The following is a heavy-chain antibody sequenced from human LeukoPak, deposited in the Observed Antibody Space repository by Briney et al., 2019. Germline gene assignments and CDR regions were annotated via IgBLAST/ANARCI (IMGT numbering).Heavy chain of an antibody. CDR1: GYTFTSYG. D-gene: IGHD2-21*02. CDR2: ISAYNGNT. V-gene: IGHV1-18*01. J-gene: IGHJ5*02. CDR3: ARRYCGGDCQDWFDP. Sequence: ASVKVSCKASGYTFTSYGINWVRQAPGQGLEWMGWISAYNGNTSYAQKFQGRVTMTTGTSTSTAYMELRSLRSDDTAVYYCARRYCGGDCQDWFDPWGQGTLVTVSS.